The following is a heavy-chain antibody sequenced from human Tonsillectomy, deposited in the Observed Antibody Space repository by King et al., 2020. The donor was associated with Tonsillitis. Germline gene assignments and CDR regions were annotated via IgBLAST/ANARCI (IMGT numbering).Heavy chain of an antibody. Sequence: VQLVESGGGLIQPGGSLRLSCAASGFTFSSYAMHWVRQAPGKGLEYVSAISSNGGSTYYANSVKGRFTISRDNSKNTLYLQMGSLRAEDMAVYYCARAPHEAAAVGAFDIWGHGTMVTVSS. CDR1: GFTFSSYA. V-gene: IGHV3-64*01. CDR3: ARAPHEAAAVGAFDI. CDR2: ISSNGGST. J-gene: IGHJ3*02. D-gene: IGHD6-13*01.